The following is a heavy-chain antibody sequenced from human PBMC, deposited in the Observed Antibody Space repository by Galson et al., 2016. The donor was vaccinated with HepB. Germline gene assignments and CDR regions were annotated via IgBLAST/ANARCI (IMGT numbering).Heavy chain of an antibody. V-gene: IGHV3-23*01. J-gene: IGHJ4*02. Sequence: SLRLSCAPSGFTFTNFAMSWVRQAPGKGLEWVSAISGSGGSTYYADPVKGRFTISRDNSKNTLFLQMNSLRAEHTAVYYCAKLLGYYDDSSGYYYEDWGQGTLVTVSS. CDR2: ISGSGGST. D-gene: IGHD3-22*01. CDR1: GFTFTNFA. CDR3: AKLLGYYDDSSGYYYED.